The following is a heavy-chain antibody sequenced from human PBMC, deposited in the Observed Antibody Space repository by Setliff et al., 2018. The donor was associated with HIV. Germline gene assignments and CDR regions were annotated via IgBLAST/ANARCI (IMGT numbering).Heavy chain of an antibody. CDR1: GGSISSSSYY. J-gene: IGHJ4*02. CDR3: ARRIAAAGTKGCFDY. CDR2: IYYSGST. D-gene: IGHD6-13*01. Sequence: SETLSLTCTVSGGSISSSSYYWGWIRQPPGKGLEWIGSIYYSGSTYYNPSLKSRVTISVDTSKNQFSLKLNSVTAADTAVYYCARRIAAAGTKGCFDYWGQGTLVTVSS. V-gene: IGHV4-39*01.